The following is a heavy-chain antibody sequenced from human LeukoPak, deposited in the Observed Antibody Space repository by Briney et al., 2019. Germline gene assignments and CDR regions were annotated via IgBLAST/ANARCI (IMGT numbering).Heavy chain of an antibody. CDR3: TRGSMTTVTTYYFDY. J-gene: IGHJ4*02. CDR2: IRSKAYGGTT. D-gene: IGHD4-17*01. V-gene: IGHV3-49*03. Sequence: GGSLRLSCAASGFSFSDAWMSWFRQAPGKGLEWVGFIRSKAYGGTTEYAASVKGRFTISRDDSKSIAYLQMNSLKTEDTAVYYCTRGSMTTVTTYYFDYWGQGTLVTVSS. CDR1: GFSFSDAW.